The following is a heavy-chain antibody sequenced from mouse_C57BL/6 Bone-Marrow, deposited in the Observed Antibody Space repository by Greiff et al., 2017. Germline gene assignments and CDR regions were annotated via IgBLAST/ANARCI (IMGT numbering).Heavy chain of an antibody. CDR2: ISNGGGST. J-gene: IGHJ4*01. Sequence: EVKVVESGGGLVQPGGSLKLSCAASGFTFSDYYMYWVRQTPEKRLEWVAYISNGGGSTYYPDTVKGRFTISRDNAKNTLYLQMSRLKSEDTAMYYCARRGTKVVAVDYWGQGTSVTVSS. V-gene: IGHV5-12*01. CDR3: ARRGTKVVAVDY. D-gene: IGHD1-1*01. CDR1: GFTFSDYY.